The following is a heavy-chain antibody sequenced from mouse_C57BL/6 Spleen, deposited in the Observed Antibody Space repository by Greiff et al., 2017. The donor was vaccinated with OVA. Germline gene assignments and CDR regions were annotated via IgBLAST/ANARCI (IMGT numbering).Heavy chain of an antibody. V-gene: IGHV5-4*01. Sequence: DVQLVESGGGLVKPGGSLKLSCAASGFTFSSYAMSWVRQTPEKRLEWVATISDGGSYTYYPDNVKGRFTISRDNAKNNLYLQMSHLKSEDTAMYYCARVLTGGFAYWGQGTLVTVSA. CDR2: ISDGGSYT. J-gene: IGHJ3*01. D-gene: IGHD4-1*01. CDR3: ARVLTGGFAY. CDR1: GFTFSSYA.